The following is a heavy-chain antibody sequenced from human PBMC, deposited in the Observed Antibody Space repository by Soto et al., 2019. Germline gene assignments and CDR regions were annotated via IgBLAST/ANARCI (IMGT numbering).Heavy chain of an antibody. CDR2: IYYSGST. V-gene: IGHV4-59*08. Sequence: QVQLQESGPGLAKPSETLSLTCTVSGGSISTYYWSWIRQPPGKGLEWIGYIYYSGSTNYNPSLKSGVTISVDTSKNQFTLKLSSVTAADTAVYYCARGGWRHIDYWGQGTLVTVSS. D-gene: IGHD3-3*01. CDR1: GGSISTYY. CDR3: ARGGWRHIDY. J-gene: IGHJ4*02.